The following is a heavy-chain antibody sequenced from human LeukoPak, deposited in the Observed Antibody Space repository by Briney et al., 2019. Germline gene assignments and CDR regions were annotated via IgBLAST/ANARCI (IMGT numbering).Heavy chain of an antibody. Sequence: GGSLRLSCAASGFTFSSYSMNWVRQAPGKGLEWVSSISSSSSYIHYADSVKGRFTISRDNAKNSLYLQMNSLRAEDTAVYYCARAEITFGGVIVSGNAFGIWGQGTMVTVSS. J-gene: IGHJ3*02. CDR2: ISSSSSYI. CDR1: GFTFSSYS. V-gene: IGHV3-21*01. D-gene: IGHD3-16*02. CDR3: ARAEITFGGVIVSGNAFGI.